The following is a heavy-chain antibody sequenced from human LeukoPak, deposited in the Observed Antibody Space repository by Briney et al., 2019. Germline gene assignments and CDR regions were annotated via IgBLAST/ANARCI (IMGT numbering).Heavy chain of an antibody. CDR2: ISSSSSTI. D-gene: IGHD1-7*01. CDR3: ARSSRELGGYAPWGLMPPFDY. J-gene: IGHJ4*02. Sequence: GGSLRLSCAASGFTFSSYWTSWVRQAPGKGLEWVSYISSSSSTIYYADSVKGRFTISRDNARNSLYLQMNSLRAEDTAVYYCARSSRELGGYAPWGLMPPFDYWGQGTLVTVSS. V-gene: IGHV3-48*01. CDR1: GFTFSSYW.